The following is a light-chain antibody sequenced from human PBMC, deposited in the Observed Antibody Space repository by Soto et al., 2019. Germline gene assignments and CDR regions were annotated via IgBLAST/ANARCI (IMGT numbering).Light chain of an antibody. CDR2: GAS. CDR3: QQRSNWPPWT. CDR1: QSVSSF. Sequence: DIVLTQSPATLSLSPGERATLTCRASQSVSSFLAWYQQKPGQAPRLPIYGASIRATGIPARFSGSGSGTDFTLTISSLEPEDFAVYYCQQRSNWPPWTFGQGTKVDIK. J-gene: IGKJ1*01. V-gene: IGKV3-11*01.